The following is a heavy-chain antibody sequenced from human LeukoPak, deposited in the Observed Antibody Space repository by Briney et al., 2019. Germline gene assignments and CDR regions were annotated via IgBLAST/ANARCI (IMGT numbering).Heavy chain of an antibody. CDR1: GFTFSSYA. J-gene: IGHJ4*02. CDR3: AKDVGKWESLHFFDY. CDR2: ISGSGAST. V-gene: IGHV3-23*01. D-gene: IGHD1-26*01. Sequence: GGSLRLSCAASGFTFSSYAMHWVRQAPGKGLEWISGISGSGASTYYADSVKGRFTISRDDSRNTLYLQMNSLRGDDTAVYYCAKDVGKWESLHFFDYWGQGTLVTVSS.